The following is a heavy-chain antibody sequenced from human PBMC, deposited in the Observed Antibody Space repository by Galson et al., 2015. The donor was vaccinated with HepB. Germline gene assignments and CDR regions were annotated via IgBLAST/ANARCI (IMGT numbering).Heavy chain of an antibody. D-gene: IGHD2/OR15-2a*01. CDR2: MNPNSGNT. CDR3: ARGGPPGRRPFSVFAAQKNKRIYYYGMDV. Sequence: SVKVSCKASGYTFTSYDINWVRQATGQGLEWMGWMNPNSGNTGYAQKFQGRVTMTRNTSISTAYMELSSLRSEDTAVYYCARGGPPGRRPFSVFAAQKNKRIYYYGMDVWGQGTTVTVSS. J-gene: IGHJ6*02. V-gene: IGHV1-8*01. CDR1: GYTFTSYD.